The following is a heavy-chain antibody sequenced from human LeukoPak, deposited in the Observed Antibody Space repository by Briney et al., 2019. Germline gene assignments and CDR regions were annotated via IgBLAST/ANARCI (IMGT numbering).Heavy chain of an antibody. V-gene: IGHV5-51*01. D-gene: IGHD6-13*01. CDR2: IYPGDSDT. CDR3: ARRGQYTSSWYRNHCFDY. CDR1: GYTFTTYW. J-gene: IGHJ4*02. Sequence: GESLKISCKGSGYTFTTYWIDWVRQMPGKGLEWMGSIYPGDSDTRYSPTFQGQVTMSVDKSIDTAYLQWSSLKASDTATYYCARRGQYTSSWYRNHCFDYWGQGALVTVSS.